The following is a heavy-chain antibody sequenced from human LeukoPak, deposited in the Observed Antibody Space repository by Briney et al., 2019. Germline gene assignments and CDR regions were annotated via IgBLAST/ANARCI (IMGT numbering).Heavy chain of an antibody. CDR3: ARDLSYYDSSGYHYYFDY. J-gene: IGHJ4*02. CDR1: GYTFTSYY. Sequence: WASVKVSCKASGYTFTSYYMHWVRQAPGQGLEWMGGIIPIFGTANYAQKFQGRVTITADESTSTAYMELSSLRSEDTAVYYCARDLSYYDSSGYHYYFDYWGQGTLVTVSS. CDR2: IIPIFGTA. V-gene: IGHV1-69*13. D-gene: IGHD3-22*01.